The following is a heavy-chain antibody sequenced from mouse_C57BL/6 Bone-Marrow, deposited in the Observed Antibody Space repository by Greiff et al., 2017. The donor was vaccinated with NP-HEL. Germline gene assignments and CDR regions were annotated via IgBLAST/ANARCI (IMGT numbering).Heavy chain of an antibody. J-gene: IGHJ4*01. CDR3: ARGDYYGSTFYAMDY. CDR2: IYPGDGDT. D-gene: IGHD1-1*01. Sequence: VQLVESGAELVKPGASVKISCKASGYAFSSYWMNWVKQRPGKGLEWIGQIYPGDGDTNYNGKFKGKATLTADKSSSTAYMQLSSLTSEDSAVYFCARGDYYGSTFYAMDYWGQGTSVTVSS. V-gene: IGHV1-80*01. CDR1: GYAFSSYW.